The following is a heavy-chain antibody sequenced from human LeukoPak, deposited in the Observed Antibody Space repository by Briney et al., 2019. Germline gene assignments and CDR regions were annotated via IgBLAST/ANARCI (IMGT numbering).Heavy chain of an antibody. V-gene: IGHV4-39*01. CDR1: GGSISSSHYY. Sequence: SETLSLTCTVSGGSISSSHYYWGWIRQPPGKGLEWIGGIHYSGTTYYNPSLKSRVTMSVDTSKNQFSLKLSSVTAADTAVYSCARQHLGSGCIDYWGQGTLVTVSS. CDR2: IHYSGTT. CDR3: ARQHLGSGCIDY. J-gene: IGHJ4*02. D-gene: IGHD6-19*01.